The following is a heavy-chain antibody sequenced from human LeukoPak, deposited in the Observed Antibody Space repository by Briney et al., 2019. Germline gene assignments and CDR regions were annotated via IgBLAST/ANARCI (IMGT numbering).Heavy chain of an antibody. J-gene: IGHJ4*02. CDR3: ARDPDYGGNAPGY. V-gene: IGHV3-21*01. CDR2: INSSSSYI. D-gene: IGHD4-23*01. CDR1: GFTFSSYS. Sequence: PGGSLRLSCAASGFTFSSYSMNWVRQAPGKGREWVLSINSSSSYIYYAGSVKGRFTISRDNAKNSLYLQMNSLRAEDTAVYYCARDPDYGGNAPGYWGQGTLVTVSS.